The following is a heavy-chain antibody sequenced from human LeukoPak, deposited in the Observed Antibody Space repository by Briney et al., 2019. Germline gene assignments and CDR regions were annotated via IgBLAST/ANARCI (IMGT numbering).Heavy chain of an antibody. Sequence: PGGSLRLSCAASGFTFSSYSMNWVRQAPGKGLEWVSSISTSGSYIYYADSVKGRFTISRDNAKNSLYLQMNSLRAEDTAVYYCARDSSITNDAFDIWGQGTMVTVSS. CDR2: ISTSGSYI. CDR3: ARDSSITNDAFDI. V-gene: IGHV3-21*01. CDR1: GFTFSSYS. J-gene: IGHJ3*02. D-gene: IGHD1-14*01.